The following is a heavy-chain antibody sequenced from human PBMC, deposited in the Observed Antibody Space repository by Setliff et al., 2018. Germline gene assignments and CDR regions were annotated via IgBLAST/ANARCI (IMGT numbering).Heavy chain of an antibody. CDR3: ARGTDYHGSGSYWAKDV. Sequence: ASVKVSCKAFGYTFAKYGTSWVRQAPGQGLEWMGWINPRTGVTNSAQKFQGRVTMTRDTSITTVYMDLSRLKSDDTAVYYCARGTDYHGSGSYWAKDVWGKGTTVTVSS. D-gene: IGHD3-10*01. V-gene: IGHV1-2*02. CDR1: GYTFAKYG. CDR2: INPRTGVT. J-gene: IGHJ6*04.